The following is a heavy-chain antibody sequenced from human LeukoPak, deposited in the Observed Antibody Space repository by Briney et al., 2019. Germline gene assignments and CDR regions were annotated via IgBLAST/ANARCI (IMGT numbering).Heavy chain of an antibody. CDR3: ARGEYDFWSGYRVDY. J-gene: IGHJ4*02. Sequence: ASVKVSCKASGYTFTSYDINWVRQATGQGLEWMGWMNPNSGNTGYAQKFQGRVTITRNTSISTAYKELSSLRSEDTAVYYCARGEYDFWSGYRVDYWGQGTLVTVSS. D-gene: IGHD3-3*01. V-gene: IGHV1-8*03. CDR2: MNPNSGNT. CDR1: GYTFTSYD.